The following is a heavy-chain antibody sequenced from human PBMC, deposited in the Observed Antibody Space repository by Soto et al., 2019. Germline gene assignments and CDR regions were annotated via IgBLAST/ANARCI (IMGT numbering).Heavy chain of an antibody. V-gene: IGHV4-34*01. Sequence: PSETRSLTCAVCGGSFSGYYWPWIRQPPGKGLEWIGEINHSGSTNYNPSLKCRVTISVDTSKNQFSLKLSSVTAADTAVYYCARGSRYITTFGVVIFWFDHWGQGPLVTV. CDR3: ARGSRYITTFGVVIFWFDH. J-gene: IGHJ5*02. D-gene: IGHD3-3*01. CDR1: GGSFSGYY. CDR2: INHSGST.